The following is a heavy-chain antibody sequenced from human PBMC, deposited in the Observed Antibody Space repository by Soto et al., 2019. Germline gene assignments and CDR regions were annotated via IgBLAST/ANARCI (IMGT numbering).Heavy chain of an antibody. J-gene: IGHJ4*02. D-gene: IGHD6-19*01. CDR2: ISYDGINK. CDR3: ANTYSSGWYGLIDF. V-gene: IGHV3-30-3*01. CDR1: GFTVSTYA. Sequence: QVQLVESGGGLVQPGRSLRLSCAASGFTVSTYAMHWVRQTPGKGLEWVAVISYDGINKYYAESVRGRFTISRDNSKNTLYLEMNSLTAEDTAVYYCANTYSSGWYGLIDFWGQGTLVTVSS.